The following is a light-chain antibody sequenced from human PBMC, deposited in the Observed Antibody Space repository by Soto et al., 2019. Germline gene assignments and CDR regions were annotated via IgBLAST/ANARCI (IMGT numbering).Light chain of an antibody. CDR2: GAS. CDR1: QSVSSK. J-gene: IGKJ1*01. V-gene: IGKV3-15*01. Sequence: EIVLTQSPGTLSVSPGERATLSCRASQSVSSKLAWYQQKPGQAPRLLFYGASTGATGIPARFSGSGSETEFTLYINSLQSEDFAVYYCQQYNNWPGTFGQGTKVEIK. CDR3: QQYNNWPGT.